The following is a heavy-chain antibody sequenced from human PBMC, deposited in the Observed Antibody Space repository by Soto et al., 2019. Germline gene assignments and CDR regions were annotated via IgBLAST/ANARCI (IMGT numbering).Heavy chain of an antibody. Sequence: SQTLSLTCAISGDSVSSNSAAWNWIRQSPSRGLEWLGRTYYRSKWYNDYAVSVKSRITINPDTSKNQFSLQLNSVTPEDTAVYYCARDPLGGEIVPAAPYYYYYMDVWGKGTTVTVSS. CDR3: ARDPLGGEIVPAAPYYYYYMDV. D-gene: IGHD2-2*01. J-gene: IGHJ6*03. CDR2: TYYRSKWYN. V-gene: IGHV6-1*01. CDR1: GDSVSSNSAA.